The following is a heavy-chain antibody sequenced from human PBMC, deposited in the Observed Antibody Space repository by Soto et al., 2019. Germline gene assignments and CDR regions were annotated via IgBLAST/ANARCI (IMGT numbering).Heavy chain of an antibody. Sequence: QVPLVESGGGVVQPGRSLRLSCAASGFTFSSYGIHWVRQAPGKGLEWVAVVSYDGSTKYYADSVKGRFTISRDNSKKTLYLQMISLRAEDTAVYYCAKDHSWELTYFDYWGQGTLVTVSS. CDR2: VSYDGSTK. CDR3: AKDHSWELTYFDY. CDR1: GFTFSSYG. V-gene: IGHV3-30*18. J-gene: IGHJ4*02. D-gene: IGHD1-26*01.